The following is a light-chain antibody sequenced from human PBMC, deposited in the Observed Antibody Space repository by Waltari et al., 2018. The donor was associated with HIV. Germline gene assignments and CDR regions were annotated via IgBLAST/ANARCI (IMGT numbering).Light chain of an antibody. V-gene: IGLV2-14*01. CDR1: SSYVGAYKF. CDR2: EVS. J-gene: IGLJ1*01. CDR3: TSYTTSITYV. Sequence: QSALTQPASVSGSPGQSITISCTGTSSYVGAYKFVSWYQQHPGKAHKLIIYEVSNRPSGVSNRFSASKSGNTASLTISGLQAEDEADYYCTSYTTSITYVFGTGTKVTVL.